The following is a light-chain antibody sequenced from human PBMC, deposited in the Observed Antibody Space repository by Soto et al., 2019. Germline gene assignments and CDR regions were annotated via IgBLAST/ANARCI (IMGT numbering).Light chain of an antibody. CDR2: EVS. CDR3: NSYGRTSTRYV. J-gene: IGLJ1*01. Sequence: QSALTQPASVSGSLGQSITISCTGTSSDVGGYNYVSWYQQHPGKAPKLMIYEVSNRPSGVSNRFSGSKSGNTASLTISGLQAEDEADYFCNSYGRTSTRYVFGTGTKVTVL. CDR1: SSDVGGYNY. V-gene: IGLV2-14*01.